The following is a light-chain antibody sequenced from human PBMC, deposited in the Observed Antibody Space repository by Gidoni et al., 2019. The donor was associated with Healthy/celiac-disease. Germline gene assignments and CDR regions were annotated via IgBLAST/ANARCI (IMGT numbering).Light chain of an antibody. V-gene: IGKV3-20*01. CDR3: QQYGSSPRT. CDR2: GAS. CDR1: QSVSSSY. J-gene: IGKJ1*01. Sequence: SQSVSSSYLAWYQQKPGQAPRLLIYGASSRATGIPDRFSGSGSGTDFTLTISRLEAEDFAVYYCQQYGSSPRTFGQGTKVEIK.